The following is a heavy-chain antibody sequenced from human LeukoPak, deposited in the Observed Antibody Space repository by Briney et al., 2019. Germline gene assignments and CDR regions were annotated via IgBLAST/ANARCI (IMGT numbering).Heavy chain of an antibody. J-gene: IGHJ4*02. D-gene: IGHD3-16*02. CDR3: ARGGDYIWGTYRPFDY. Sequence: SETLSLTCTVSGGSISSYYWSWIRQPAGKGLEWIGRIYTSGSTNYNPSLKSRVTMSVDTSKNQFSLKLNSVTAADTAVYYCARGGDYIWGTYRPFDYWGQGTLVTVSS. V-gene: IGHV4-4*07. CDR2: IYTSGST. CDR1: GGSISSYY.